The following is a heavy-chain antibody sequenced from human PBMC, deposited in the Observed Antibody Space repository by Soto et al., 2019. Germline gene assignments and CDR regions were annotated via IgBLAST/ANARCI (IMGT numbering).Heavy chain of an antibody. CDR1: GGTFNTHA. J-gene: IGHJ4*02. CDR3: ARDGELDPYYFDY. Sequence: VPCKASGGTFNTHAINWVRQAPGQGLQWMGAIIPIFGTANYAQKFQGRVTITADESASTAYLEVNRLRSEDSAVYFCARDGELDPYYFDYWGQGTLVTVSS. D-gene: IGHD1-1*01. CDR2: IIPIFGTA. V-gene: IGHV1-69*01.